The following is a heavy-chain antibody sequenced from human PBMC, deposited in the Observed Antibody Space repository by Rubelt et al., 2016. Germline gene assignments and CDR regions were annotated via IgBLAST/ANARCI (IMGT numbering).Heavy chain of an antibody. CDR1: GASISSRSYF. J-gene: IGHJ4*02. CDR3: ARHPTALDIYYFDY. V-gene: IGHV4-39*01. CDR2: TQYSGST. Sequence: QLQLQESGPGLVKPSETLSLTCTVSGASISSRSYFWGWIRQPPGKGLEWIGSTQYSGSTYYNAVPKSRATISVDTSRSQFALKLSSVAAAVTAVYYCARHPTALDIYYFDYWGQGTLVTVSS. D-gene: IGHD5-18*01.